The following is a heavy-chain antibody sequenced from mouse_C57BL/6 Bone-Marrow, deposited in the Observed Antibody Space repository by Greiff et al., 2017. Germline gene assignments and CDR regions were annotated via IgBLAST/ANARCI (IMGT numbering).Heavy chain of an antibody. CDR1: GYTFTSYW. Sequence: QVQLQQPGAELVRPGTSVKLSCKASGYTFTSYWMHSVKQRPGQGLEWIGVIDPSDSYTNYNQKFKGKATLTVDTSSSTAYMQLSSLTSEDSAVYYCARERDEFAYWGQGTLVTVSA. CDR2: IDPSDSYT. J-gene: IGHJ3*01. V-gene: IGHV1-59*01. CDR3: ARERDEFAY.